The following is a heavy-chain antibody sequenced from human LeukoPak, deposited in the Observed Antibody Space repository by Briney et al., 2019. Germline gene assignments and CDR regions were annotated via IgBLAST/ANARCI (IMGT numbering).Heavy chain of an antibody. V-gene: IGHV4-30-2*01. Sequence: PSETLSLTCAVSGGSISSGGYSWSWIRQPPGKGLEWIGYIYHSGSTYYNPSLKSRVTISVDRSKNQFSLKLSSVTAADTAVYYCARVLVVGGFDYWGQGTLVTVSS. J-gene: IGHJ4*02. CDR1: GGSISSGGYS. CDR2: IYHSGST. CDR3: ARVLVVGGFDY. D-gene: IGHD2-2*01.